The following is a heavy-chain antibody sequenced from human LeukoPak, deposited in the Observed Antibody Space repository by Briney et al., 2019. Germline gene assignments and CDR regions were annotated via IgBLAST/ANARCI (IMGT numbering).Heavy chain of an antibody. D-gene: IGHD1-26*01. J-gene: IGHJ4*02. CDR1: VGSICRYY. Sequence: SETLSLTCTVSVGSICRYYWSWIRQPAGKGLEWIGRIYSSGSTTHNPPLKSRVTKPVDTSKKQFSRKLSSLTGADTAVHYRARTRGSYFDFWGQGTLVTVSS. CDR2: IYSSGST. V-gene: IGHV4-4*07. CDR3: ARTRGSYFDF.